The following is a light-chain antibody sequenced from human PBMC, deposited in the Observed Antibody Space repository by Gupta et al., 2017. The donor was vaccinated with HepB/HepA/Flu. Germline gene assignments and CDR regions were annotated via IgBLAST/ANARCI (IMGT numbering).Light chain of an antibody. V-gene: IGKV1-39*01. Sequence: DIQMTQSPSSLSASVGDRINITCRASQNIKSYLNWYQQRSGKAPKLLIYGASSLQGGVPSRFGGSGSGTDFTLTVSSLQPEDLATYYCQQTSAIPQTFGPGTKVDIK. CDR2: GAS. CDR3: QQTSAIPQT. CDR1: QNIKSY. J-gene: IGKJ3*01.